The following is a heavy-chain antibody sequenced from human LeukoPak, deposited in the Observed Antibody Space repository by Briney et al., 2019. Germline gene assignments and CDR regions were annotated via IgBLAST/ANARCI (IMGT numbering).Heavy chain of an antibody. V-gene: IGHV3-66*01. Sequence: PGGSLRLSCAASGFTFSSYEMNWVRQAPGKGLEWVSLIYSGGSTYYADSVKGRFTISRDKSKNTLYLQMNSLRAEDTAMYYCARDDYDSSAYYYVHLYWGQGTLVTVSS. D-gene: IGHD3-22*01. CDR1: GFTFSSYE. J-gene: IGHJ4*02. CDR2: IYSGGST. CDR3: ARDDYDSSAYYYVHLY.